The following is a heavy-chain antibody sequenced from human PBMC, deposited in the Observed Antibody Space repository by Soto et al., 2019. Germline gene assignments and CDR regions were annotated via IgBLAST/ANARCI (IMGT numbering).Heavy chain of an antibody. CDR3: TIVRVADSALDH. CDR2: MSYDGSDT. V-gene: IGHV3-30*02. D-gene: IGHD3-10*02. Sequence: GGSRGLSRVGSGFIVSNNVMHWGRQTPGKGLEWVAFMSYDGSDTFYADSVKGRFTISRDNSKNTLFLHMSNLRAEDTAMYYCTIVRVADSALDHWGQGTLVTVSS. CDR1: GFIVSNNV. J-gene: IGHJ4*02.